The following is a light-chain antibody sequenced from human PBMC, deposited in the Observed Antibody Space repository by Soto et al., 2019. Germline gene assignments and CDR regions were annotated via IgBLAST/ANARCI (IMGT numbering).Light chain of an antibody. J-gene: IGKJ2*02. CDR2: GAS. CDR1: QTVRSNY. Sequence: EIVLTQSPGTLSLSPGERATLSCRASQTVRSNYLAWFQQKPGQAPRLLIYGASSRASGIPDRISGSGSGTDFTLTVSKLEPEDFAVYFCHQYARSPRTFGQGTKLDIK. CDR3: HQYARSPRT. V-gene: IGKV3-20*01.